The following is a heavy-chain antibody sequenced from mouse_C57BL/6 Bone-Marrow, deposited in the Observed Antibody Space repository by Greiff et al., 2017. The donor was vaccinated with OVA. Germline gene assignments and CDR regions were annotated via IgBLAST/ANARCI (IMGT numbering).Heavy chain of an antibody. CDR3: ASREGLAWFAY. D-gene: IGHD3-3*01. CDR1: GYTFTSYW. V-gene: IGHV1-50*01. J-gene: IGHJ3*01. Sequence: VQLQQPGAELVKPGASVKLSCKASGYTFTSYWMQWVKQRPGQGLEWIGEIDPSDSYTNYNQKFKGKATLTVDTSSSTAYMQLSSLTSEDSAVYYCASREGLAWFAYWGQGTLVTVSA. CDR2: IDPSDSYT.